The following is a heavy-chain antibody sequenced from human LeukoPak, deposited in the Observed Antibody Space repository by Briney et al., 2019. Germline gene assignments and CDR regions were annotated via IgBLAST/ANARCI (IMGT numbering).Heavy chain of an antibody. V-gene: IGHV3-23*01. Sequence: GGSLRLSCAASGFPFSTYAMSWVRQAPGKGLEWVSAISGSGGSTYYADSVKGRFTISRDNSKNTLYLQMNSLRAEDTAVYYRAKETKYYDILTGYYPVPFDIWGQGTMVTVSS. CDR2: ISGSGGST. CDR1: GFPFSTYA. J-gene: IGHJ3*02. D-gene: IGHD3-9*01. CDR3: AKETKYYDILTGYYPVPFDI.